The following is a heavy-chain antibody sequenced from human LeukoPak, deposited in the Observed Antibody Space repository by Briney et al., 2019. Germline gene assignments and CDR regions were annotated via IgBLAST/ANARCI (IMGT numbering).Heavy chain of an antibody. CDR1: GFTFSSYA. D-gene: IGHD3/OR15-3a*01. CDR3: ARALVVRTGWFDP. CDR2: ISYDGGDK. J-gene: IGHJ5*02. V-gene: IGHV3-30*01. Sequence: PGGSLRLSCAASGFTFSSYAVHWVRQAPGKGLEWVAVISYDGGDKYYADSVEGRFTISRDNSKNKLYLHITSLRAEDTAVYYCARALVVRTGWFDPWGQGTLVTVSS.